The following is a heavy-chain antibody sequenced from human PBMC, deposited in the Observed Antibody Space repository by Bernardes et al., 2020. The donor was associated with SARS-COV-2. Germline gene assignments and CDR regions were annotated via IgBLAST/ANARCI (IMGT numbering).Heavy chain of an antibody. CDR2: ISGSGGST. D-gene: IGHD6-13*01. J-gene: IGHJ5*02. CDR3: AKETYSSSWRGRWFDP. Sequence: GGSLRLSCAASGFTFSSYAMSWVRQAPGKGLEWVSAISGSGGSTYYADSVKGRFTISRDNSKNTLYLQMNSLRAEDTAVYYCAKETYSSSWRGRWFDPWGQGTLVTVSS. V-gene: IGHV3-23*01. CDR1: GFTFSSYA.